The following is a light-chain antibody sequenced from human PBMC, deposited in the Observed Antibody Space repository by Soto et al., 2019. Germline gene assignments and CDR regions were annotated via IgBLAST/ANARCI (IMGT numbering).Light chain of an antibody. Sequence: ERVMTQSPVTLSVFPGERATLSCRASQSVGSKLAWYQQKPGQAPRLLIYSTSIRATDIPARISGSGSGTEFTLTISSLQSEDFEVYYCQQYDNWPPTFGPGTKVDIK. V-gene: IGKV3-15*01. CDR2: STS. CDR3: QQYDNWPPT. CDR1: QSVGSK. J-gene: IGKJ1*01.